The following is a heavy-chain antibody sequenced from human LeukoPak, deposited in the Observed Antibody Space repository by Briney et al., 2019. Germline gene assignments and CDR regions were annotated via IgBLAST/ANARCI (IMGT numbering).Heavy chain of an antibody. D-gene: IGHD3-10*01. CDR3: ARAAEWFGVKYDY. CDR1: GGSISSYY. J-gene: IGHJ4*02. Sequence: SETLSLTCTVSGGSISSYYWSWLRQPPGKGLEWIGYIYYSGSTNYNPSLKSRVTISVDTSKNQFSLKLSSVTAADTAVYYCARAAEWFGVKYDYWGQGTLVTVSS. CDR2: IYYSGST. V-gene: IGHV4-59*12.